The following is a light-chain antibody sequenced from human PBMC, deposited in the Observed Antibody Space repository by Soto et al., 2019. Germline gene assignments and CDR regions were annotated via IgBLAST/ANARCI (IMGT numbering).Light chain of an antibody. CDR2: EDN. CDR3: QSYDSSLSASYV. V-gene: IGLV6-57*02. CDR1: SGSIASNY. Sequence: NFMLTQPHSVSESPGETVTISCTGSSGSIASNYVQWYQQRPGSAPTTVIYEDNQRPSGVPDRFSGSIDSSSNSASLTISGLKTEDEADYYCQSYDSSLSASYVFGGGTKVTVL. J-gene: IGLJ1*01.